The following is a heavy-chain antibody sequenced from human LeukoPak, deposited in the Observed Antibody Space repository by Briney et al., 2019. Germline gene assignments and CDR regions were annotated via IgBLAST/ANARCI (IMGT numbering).Heavy chain of an antibody. CDR1: GFTFSHHS. V-gene: IGHV3-23*01. Sequence: GGSLRLSCVASGFTFSHHSISWVRQAPGKGLEWVSAITASGGDTFYAESVEGRFSVSRDDSKSTAFLQMSSLTADDTGIYFCARRGLQGFCSVNSCLSFFDSWGGGTRVIVSS. J-gene: IGHJ5*01. D-gene: IGHD2-15*01. CDR3: ARRGLQGFCSVNSCLSFFDS. CDR2: ITASGGDT.